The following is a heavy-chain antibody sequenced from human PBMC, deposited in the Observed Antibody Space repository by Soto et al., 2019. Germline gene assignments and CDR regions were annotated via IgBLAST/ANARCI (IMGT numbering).Heavy chain of an antibody. J-gene: IGHJ6*02. CDR3: ARDGRYYDFWSGSSPYYGMDV. CDR1: GYTFTSYY. CDR2: INPSGGST. Sequence: ASVKVSCKASGYTFTSYYMHWVRQAPGQGLEWMGIINPSGGSTSYAQKFQGRVTMTRDTSTSTVYMELSSLRSEDTAVYYCARDGRYYDFWSGSSPYYGMDVWGQGTTVTVSS. V-gene: IGHV1-46*01. D-gene: IGHD3-3*01.